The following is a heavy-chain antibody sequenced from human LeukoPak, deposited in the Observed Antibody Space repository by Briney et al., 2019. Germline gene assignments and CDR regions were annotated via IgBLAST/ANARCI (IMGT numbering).Heavy chain of an antibody. Sequence: PGGSLRLSCVVSGFTFSSYWMSWVRQAPGKGLEWVANIKQDGSTKNYVDSVKGRFTISRDNAKNSLYLQMNSLRAEDTAVYYCARRQGSYFDTSGYYYGWGQGTLVTVSS. J-gene: IGHJ4*02. CDR3: ARRQGSYFDTSGYYYG. CDR1: GFTFSSYW. D-gene: IGHD3-22*01. V-gene: IGHV3-7*01. CDR2: IKQDGSTK.